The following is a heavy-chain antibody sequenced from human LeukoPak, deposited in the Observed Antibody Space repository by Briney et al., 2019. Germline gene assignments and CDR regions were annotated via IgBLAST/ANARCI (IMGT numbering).Heavy chain of an antibody. V-gene: IGHV4-38-2*02. J-gene: IGHJ4*02. D-gene: IGHD3-22*01. CDR3: VRRKADSSGYYYVDF. CDR1: SDSVSSDYL. CDR2: MYHSGST. Sequence: SETLSLTCTVSSDSVSSDYLWGWVRQPPGKGLEWIGSMYHSGSTYYNPSLKSRVTISIDTSKNQFSLRLSSVTAADTAVYYCVRRKADSSGYYYVDFWGQGTLVTVSS.